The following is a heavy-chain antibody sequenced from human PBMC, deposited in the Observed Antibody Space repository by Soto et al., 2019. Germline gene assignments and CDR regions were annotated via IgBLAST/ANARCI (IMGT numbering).Heavy chain of an antibody. Sequence: PGGSLRLSCAASGFTFSSYGMHWVRQAPGKGLEWVAVISYDGSNKYYADSVKGRFTISRDNSKNTLYLQMNSLRAEDTAVYYCAKVSGQWLVRSSFDDWGPGTLVNLAS. D-gene: IGHD6-19*01. CDR2: ISYDGSNK. CDR1: GFTFSSYG. J-gene: IGHJ4*02. CDR3: AKVSGQWLVRSSFDD. V-gene: IGHV3-30*18.